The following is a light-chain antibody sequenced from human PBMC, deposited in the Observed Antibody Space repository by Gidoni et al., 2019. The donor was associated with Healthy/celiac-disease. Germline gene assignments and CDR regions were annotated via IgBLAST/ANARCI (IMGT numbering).Light chain of an antibody. CDR1: SSNIGNNY. CDR2: DNN. J-gene: IGLJ3*02. Sequence: QSVWTQPPSVHAAPGQKVTISCSGSSSNIGNNYVSWYQQLPGTAPKLLIYDNNKRPSGIPDRFSGSKSGTSATLGITGLQTGDEADYYCGTWDSSLSAGVFGGGTKLTVL. V-gene: IGLV1-51*01. CDR3: GTWDSSLSAGV.